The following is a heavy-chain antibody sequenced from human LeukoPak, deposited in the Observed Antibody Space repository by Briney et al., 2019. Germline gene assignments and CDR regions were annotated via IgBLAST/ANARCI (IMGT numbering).Heavy chain of an antibody. V-gene: IGHV3-7*01. CDR3: ATDRGYLQFAC. CDR2: INQDGSTK. J-gene: IGHJ1*01. CDR1: GLTFISYW. Sequence: GGSLRLSCAASGLTFISYWMTWVRQAPGKGLEWVANINQDGSTKYYVDSVQGRFTISRDNARSSLYLQMNSLRAEDTAVYYCATDRGYLQFACWGQGTLVTVSS. D-gene: IGHD5-24*01.